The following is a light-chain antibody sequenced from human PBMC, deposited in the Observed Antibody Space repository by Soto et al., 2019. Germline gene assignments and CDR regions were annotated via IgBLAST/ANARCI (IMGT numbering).Light chain of an antibody. V-gene: IGKV1-9*01. CDR3: QQLNSYPRT. Sequence: DIQLTQSPSFLYASVGDRVTITCRASQEISIYLGWYQQKPGKAPNLLIYASSTLQSGVPSRFSGSGSGTEFTLTSSSLQPQDSASYYCQQLNSYPRTFGQETKVETK. CDR2: ASS. CDR1: QEISIY. J-gene: IGKJ1*01.